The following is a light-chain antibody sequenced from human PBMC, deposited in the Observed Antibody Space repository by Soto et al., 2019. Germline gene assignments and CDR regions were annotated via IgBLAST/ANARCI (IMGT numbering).Light chain of an antibody. CDR1: QAISSS. V-gene: IGKV1-9*01. CDR2: AAS. Sequence: DIQLTQSPSFLSASLGDRVTITCRASQAISSSLAWYQHNPGKAPKLLIYAASTRHNGVPSSFSGSGSGTEFTLTISRLEPEDFAVYYCQHFNDYRYTFGQGTKVEIK. J-gene: IGKJ2*01. CDR3: QHFNDYRYT.